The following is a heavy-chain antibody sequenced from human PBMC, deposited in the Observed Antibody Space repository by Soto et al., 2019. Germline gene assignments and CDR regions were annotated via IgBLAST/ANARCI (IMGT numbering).Heavy chain of an antibody. CDR2: ISGSGAST. D-gene: IGHD7-27*01. V-gene: IGHV3-23*01. CDR3: AKGDLLTGVAHFDY. Sequence: SLRLSCAASGFTFSNYAMSWVRQAPGKGLQWVSTISGSGASTYYGDSVKGRFTLSRDNSENTQFLQMDSLRAEDTAVYYCAKGDLLTGVAHFDYWGQGTLVTVSS. J-gene: IGHJ4*02. CDR1: GFTFSNYA.